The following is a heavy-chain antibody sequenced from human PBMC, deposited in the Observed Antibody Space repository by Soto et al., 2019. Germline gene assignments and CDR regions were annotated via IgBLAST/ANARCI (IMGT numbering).Heavy chain of an antibody. CDR1: GGSFSAYC. J-gene: IGHJ4*02. CDR3: ARGLKGYSSSWYVD. V-gene: IGHV4-34*01. CDR2: VSQSGSS. Sequence: LSLTCAVYGGSFSAYCWSWIRQPPGKGLEWIGEVSQSGSSNYNPSLKSRVTISVDTSKNQFSLRLSSVTAADTAVYYCARGLKGYSSSWYVDWGQGTQVTVSS. D-gene: IGHD6-13*01.